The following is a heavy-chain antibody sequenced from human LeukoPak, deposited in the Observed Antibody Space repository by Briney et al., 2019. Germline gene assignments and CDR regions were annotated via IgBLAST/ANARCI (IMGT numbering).Heavy chain of an antibody. CDR1: GYTFTGYY. D-gene: IGHD2-15*01. CDR2: INPNSGGT. V-gene: IGHV1-2*02. CDR3: ARALRDCSGGSCYSRWGDY. Sequence: ASVKVSCKASGYTFTGYYMHWVRQAPGQGLEWMGWINPNSGGTNYAQKFQGRVTMTRDTSISTAYMELSRLRSDGTAVYYCARALRDCSGGSCYSRWGDYWGQGTLVTVSS. J-gene: IGHJ4*02.